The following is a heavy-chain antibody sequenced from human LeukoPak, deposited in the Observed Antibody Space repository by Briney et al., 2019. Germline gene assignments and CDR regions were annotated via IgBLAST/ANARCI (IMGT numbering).Heavy chain of an antibody. D-gene: IGHD1-26*01. CDR3: SGGVGATDS. Sequence: GGSLRLSCAASGFTFSSYWMHWVRRAPGKGLVWVSRITSDGSSTSHADSVKGRFTTSRDNAKNTLYLQMNSLRAEDTAVYYCSGGVGATDSWGQGTLVTVSS. V-gene: IGHV3-74*01. CDR2: ITSDGSST. J-gene: IGHJ4*02. CDR1: GFTFSSYW.